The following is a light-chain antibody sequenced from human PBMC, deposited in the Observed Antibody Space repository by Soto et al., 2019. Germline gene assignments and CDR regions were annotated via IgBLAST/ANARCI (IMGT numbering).Light chain of an antibody. V-gene: IGKV1-27*01. Sequence: DIQMTQSPSSLSAYVRDRVTITCRASQDISHCLAWYQQKPGKVPKLLIYGASTLQSGVPSRFSGSGSGTDFTLTISSLQPEDVATYYCQKYDSAPFTLGPGTKGDIK. J-gene: IGKJ3*01. CDR2: GAS. CDR3: QKYDSAPFT. CDR1: QDISHC.